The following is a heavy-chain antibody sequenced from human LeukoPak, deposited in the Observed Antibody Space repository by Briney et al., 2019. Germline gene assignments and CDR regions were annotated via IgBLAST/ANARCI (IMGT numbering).Heavy chain of an antibody. V-gene: IGHV4-59*08. J-gene: IGHJ5*02. CDR3: ARQSEGWPVS. D-gene: IGHD6-19*01. CDR2: IYYTGTT. CDR1: GFTFSSYAM. Sequence: PGGSLRLSCAASGFTFSSYAMSWFRQAPGKGLQWIGEIYYTGTTNHNPSLKSRVTMSIDVMKDELSLKVTSVTAADTAVYFCARQSEGWPVSWGQGILVTVSS.